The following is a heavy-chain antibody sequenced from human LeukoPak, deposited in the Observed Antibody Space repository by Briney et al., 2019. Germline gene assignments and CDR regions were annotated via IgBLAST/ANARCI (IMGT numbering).Heavy chain of an antibody. CDR2: IGDDGNTR. J-gene: IGHJ3*01. CDR1: GFTFSGYA. Sequence: HPGRSLRLSCAASGFTFSGYAIHWVRQAPGKGLEWVAFIGDDGNTRYYADSVKGRFTISRDNSKNTLYLQMNSLRAEDTAIYYCARGFIMVRELIINEDSGGVWGLGTRVTVSS. CDR3: ARGFIMVRELIINEDSGGV. D-gene: IGHD3-10*01. V-gene: IGHV3-30*04.